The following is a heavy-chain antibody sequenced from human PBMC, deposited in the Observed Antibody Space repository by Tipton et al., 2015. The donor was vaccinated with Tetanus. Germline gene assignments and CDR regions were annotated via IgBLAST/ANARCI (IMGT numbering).Heavy chain of an antibody. D-gene: IGHD3-3*01. J-gene: IGHJ5*02. CDR2: IYYSGDT. CDR3: ARSHVFRLTLFGEEIPRSGRFDP. CDR1: GGSVSNGSYY. Sequence: TLSLTCTVSGGSVSNGSYYWNWIRQPPGKGLEWLGNIYYSGDTDYNPSLQSRATISLDTAKNHFSLRLSSVTAADTAVYYCARSHVFRLTLFGEEIPRSGRFDPWGQGTLVTVSS. V-gene: IGHV4-61*03.